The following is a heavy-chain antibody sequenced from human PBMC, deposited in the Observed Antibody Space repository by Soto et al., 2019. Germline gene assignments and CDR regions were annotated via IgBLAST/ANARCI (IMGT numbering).Heavy chain of an antibody. CDR3: ATQGFYRMGV. J-gene: IGHJ6*02. Sequence: SETLSLTCAVSGDSITGDDWWSWVRQPPGKGLEWIGEIHHSGATKYNPSLKSRVTISVDKSKNQFSLKLNSVTAADTAMFYCATQGFYRMGVWGRGTTVTVSS. V-gene: IGHV4-4*02. CDR1: GDSITGDDW. CDR2: IHHSGAT.